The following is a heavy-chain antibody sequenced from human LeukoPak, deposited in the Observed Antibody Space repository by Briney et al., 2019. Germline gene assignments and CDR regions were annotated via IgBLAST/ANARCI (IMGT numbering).Heavy chain of an antibody. J-gene: IGHJ4*02. CDR1: GFTVGSYS. D-gene: IGHD4-17*01. CDR3: ARGYGAFDY. CDR2: ISSNVSYI. V-gene: IGHV3-21*01. Sequence: GGSLRLSCAASGFTVGSYSMDWVRLALGKGLAWVLSISSNVSYIYYADSVKGRFPISRDNAKNSLYLQMNSLRAEDTAVYYCARGYGAFDYWGQGTLVTVSS.